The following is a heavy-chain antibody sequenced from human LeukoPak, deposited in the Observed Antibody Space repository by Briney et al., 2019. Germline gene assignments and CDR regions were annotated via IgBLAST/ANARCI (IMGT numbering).Heavy chain of an antibody. CDR1: GGSISSGGYY. V-gene: IGHV4-31*03. D-gene: IGHD3-9*01. Sequence: SETLSLTCTVSGGSISSGGYYWSWIGQHPGKGLEWIGYIYYSGSTYYNPSLKSRVTISVDTSKNQFSLKLSSVTAADTAVYYCARGADYDILTDPYYFDYWGQGTLVTVSS. CDR2: IYYSGST. J-gene: IGHJ4*02. CDR3: ARGADYDILTDPYYFDY.